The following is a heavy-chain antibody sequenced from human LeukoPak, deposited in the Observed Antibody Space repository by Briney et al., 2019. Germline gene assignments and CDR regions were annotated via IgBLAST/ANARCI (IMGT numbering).Heavy chain of an antibody. CDR2: ISGSGGST. V-gene: IGHV3-23*01. J-gene: IGHJ4*02. D-gene: IGHD4-17*01. CDR1: GFTFSSYA. CDR3: AKDSLLLTYGDPHYY. Sequence: GGSLRLSCAASGFTFSSYAMSWVRQAPGKGLEWVSAISGSGGSTYYADSVKGRFTISRDNSRNTLYLQMNSLRAEDTAVYYCAKDSLLLTYGDPHYYWGQGTLVTVSS.